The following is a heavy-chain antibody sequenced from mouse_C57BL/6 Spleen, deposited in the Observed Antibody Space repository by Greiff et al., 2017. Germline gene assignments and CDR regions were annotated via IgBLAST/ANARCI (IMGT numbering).Heavy chain of an antibody. CDR1: GFTFSDYY. CDR2: INYDGSST. Sequence: DVKLVESEGGLVQPGSSMKLSCTASGFTFSDYYMAWVRQVPEKGLEWVANINYDGSSTYYLDSLKSRFIISRDNAKNILYLQMSSLKSEDTATYYCARGELGFDYWGQGTTLTVSS. J-gene: IGHJ2*01. CDR3: ARGELGFDY. D-gene: IGHD4-1*01. V-gene: IGHV5-16*01.